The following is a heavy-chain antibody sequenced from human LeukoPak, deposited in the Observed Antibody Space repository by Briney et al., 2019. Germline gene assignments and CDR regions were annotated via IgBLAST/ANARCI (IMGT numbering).Heavy chain of an antibody. Sequence: GGSLRLSCAASGFTFSSYSMNWVRQAPGKGLEWVSSISSSSSYIYYADSVKGRFTISRDNAKNSLYLQMNSLRAEDTAVYYCSRPAQNDVFDIWAQGKMATVSS. J-gene: IGHJ3*02. CDR1: GFTFSSYS. V-gene: IGHV3-21*01. CDR3: SRPAQNDVFDI. CDR2: ISSSSSYI.